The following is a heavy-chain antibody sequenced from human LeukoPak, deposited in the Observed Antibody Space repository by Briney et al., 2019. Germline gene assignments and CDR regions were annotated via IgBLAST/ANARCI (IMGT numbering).Heavy chain of an antibody. J-gene: IGHJ4*02. D-gene: IGHD4-17*01. CDR2: IRHHGMNE. CDR1: GFTFSSFG. Sequence: GGSLRLSCAASGFTFSSFGMHWVRQTPTQGQEWVAFIRHHGMNESYVDSVKGRFTISRDNSKHTLYLQMNSLRVEDTAVYYCAKDRRDYGDYGLDYWGQGTLVTVSS. V-gene: IGHV3-30*02. CDR3: AKDRRDYGDYGLDY.